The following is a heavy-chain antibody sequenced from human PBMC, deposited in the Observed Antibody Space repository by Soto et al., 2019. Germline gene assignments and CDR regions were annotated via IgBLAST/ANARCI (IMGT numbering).Heavy chain of an antibody. Sequence: PVGSLRLSGAASGFTFSSYWMSWVRQAPGKGLEWVANIKQDGSEKCYVDSVKGRFTISRDNTKNSLYLQMNRLRAEDTAVHYCARGIAAAGYYYYYGMDVWGQGTTVTVSS. V-gene: IGHV3-7*03. CDR1: GFTFSSYW. CDR2: IKQDGSEK. CDR3: ARGIAAAGYYYYYGMDV. D-gene: IGHD6-13*01. J-gene: IGHJ6*02.